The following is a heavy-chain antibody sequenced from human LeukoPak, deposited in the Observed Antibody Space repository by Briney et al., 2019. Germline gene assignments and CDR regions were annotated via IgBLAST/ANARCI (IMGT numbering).Heavy chain of an antibody. CDR1: GGSFSSYY. D-gene: IGHD3-9*01. CDR3: ARGGLRFFDWSNNYSYAMEV. V-gene: IGHV4-34*01. J-gene: IGHJ6*02. Sequence: SETLSLTCAVYGGSFSSYYWSWIRQPPGKGLEWIGEANHSGSTNYNPSLKSRVSMSVDTSKNQFSLKLSSVTAADTAVYYCARGGLRFFDWSNNYSYAMEVWGQGTTVSVSS. CDR2: ANHSGST.